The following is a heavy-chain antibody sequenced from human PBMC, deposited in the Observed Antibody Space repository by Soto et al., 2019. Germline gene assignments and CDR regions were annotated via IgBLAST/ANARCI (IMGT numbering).Heavy chain of an antibody. Sequence: PGGPLRLSCAASGFTFSNAWMSWVRQAPGKGLEWVGRIKSKTDGGTTDYAAPVKGRFTISRDDSKNTLYLQMNGLKTEDTAVYYCTTAPYSSGWKFDYWGQGTLVTVSS. CDR1: GFTFSNAW. CDR3: TTAPYSSGWKFDY. J-gene: IGHJ4*02. D-gene: IGHD6-19*01. CDR2: IKSKTDGGTT. V-gene: IGHV3-15*01.